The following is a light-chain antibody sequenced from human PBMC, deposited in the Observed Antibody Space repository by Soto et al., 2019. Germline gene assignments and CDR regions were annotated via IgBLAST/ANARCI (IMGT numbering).Light chain of an antibody. Sequence: IQMTHSPSTLSGSVGDRVTSTCXASQTISSWLAWYQQKPGKAPKLLIYKASTLKSGVPSRFSGSGSGTEFTLTISSLQPDDFATYYCQHYNSYSEAFGQGTKVDIK. CDR3: QHYNSYSEA. CDR1: QTISSW. J-gene: IGKJ1*01. V-gene: IGKV1-5*03. CDR2: KAS.